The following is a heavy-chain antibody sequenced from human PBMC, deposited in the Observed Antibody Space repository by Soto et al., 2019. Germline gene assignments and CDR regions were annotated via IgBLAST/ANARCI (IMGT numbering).Heavy chain of an antibody. CDR2: ILYDGSNK. J-gene: IGHJ4*02. V-gene: IGHV3-30-3*01. Sequence: GGSLRLSCAASGFTFSSYAMHWVRQAPGKGLEWVAVILYDGSNKYYADSVKGRFTISRDNSKNTLYLEMNSLRDEDTAVYYCARDRGDDYYRRYFDYWGQGNLVTVSS. CDR1: GFTFSSYA. D-gene: IGHD1-26*01. CDR3: ARDRGDDYYRRYFDY.